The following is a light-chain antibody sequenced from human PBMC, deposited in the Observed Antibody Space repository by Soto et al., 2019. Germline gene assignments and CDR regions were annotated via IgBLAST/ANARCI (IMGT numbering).Light chain of an antibody. CDR2: GAS. CDR3: QQYNNWRPYA. CDR1: QSVSSN. V-gene: IGKV3-15*01. J-gene: IGKJ2*01. Sequence: EIVMTQSPATLSVSPGERATLSCRASQSVSSNLAWYQQKPGQAPRLPIYGASTRATGIAAWFSGSGSGTEFPLTISSQQSEDIAVYYCQQYNNWRPYAFGQGTNLEIK.